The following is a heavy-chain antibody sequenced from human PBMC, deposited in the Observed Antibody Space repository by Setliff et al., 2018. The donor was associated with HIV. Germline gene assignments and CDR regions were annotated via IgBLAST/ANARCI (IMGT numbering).Heavy chain of an antibody. V-gene: IGHV4-59*11. CDR1: GGSISSHY. CDR2: IYYSGTT. D-gene: IGHD3-9*01. CDR3: ARVSPPPDNYSYYYMDV. J-gene: IGHJ6*03. Sequence: PSETLSLTCTVSGGSISSHYWSWIRQPPGKGLEWIAYIYYSGTTSYNPSLKSRVTISVDTSKKQFSLKLCSVTAADTALYYCARVSPPPDNYSYYYMDVWGKGTTVTVSS.